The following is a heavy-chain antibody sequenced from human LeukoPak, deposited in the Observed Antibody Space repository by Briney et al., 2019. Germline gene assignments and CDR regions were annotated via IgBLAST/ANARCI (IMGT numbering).Heavy chain of an antibody. CDR1: GGSFSGYY. D-gene: IGHD1-26*01. J-gene: IGHJ6*03. V-gene: IGHV4-4*07. Sequence: PSETLSLTCAVYGGSFSGYYWSWIRQPAGKGLEWIGRIYTSGSTNYNPSLKSRVTISVDTSKNQFSLKLNSVTAADTAVYYCARDPYSGNYGNYYYYYMDVWGKGTTVTISS. CDR2: IYTSGST. CDR3: ARDPYSGNYGNYYYYYMDV.